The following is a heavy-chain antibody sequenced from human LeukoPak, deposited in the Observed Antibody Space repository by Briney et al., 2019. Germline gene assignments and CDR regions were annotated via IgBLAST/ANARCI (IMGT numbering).Heavy chain of an antibody. CDR3: ARGDPLMYYYYYGMDA. J-gene: IGHJ6*02. Sequence: GASVKVSCKASGYTFTSYDINWVRQATGQGLEWMGWMNPNSGNTGYAQKFQGRVTMTRNTSISTAYMELSSLRSEDTAVYYCARGDPLMYYYYYGMDAWGQGTTVTVSS. V-gene: IGHV1-8*01. D-gene: IGHD2-8*01. CDR2: MNPNSGNT. CDR1: GYTFTSYD.